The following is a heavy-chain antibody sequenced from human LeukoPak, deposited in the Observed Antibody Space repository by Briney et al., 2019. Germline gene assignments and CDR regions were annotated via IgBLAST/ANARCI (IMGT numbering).Heavy chain of an antibody. CDR3: ARGTGYSSGWYREYYFDY. CDR1: GGSISSYY. CDR2: IYYSGST. V-gene: IGHV4-59*12. Sequence: SETLSLTCAVSGGSISSYYWSWIRQPPGKGLEWIGYIYYSGSTNYNPSLKSRVTISVDTSKNQFSLKLSSVTAADTAVHYCARGTGYSSGWYREYYFDYWGQGTLVTVSS. J-gene: IGHJ4*02. D-gene: IGHD6-19*01.